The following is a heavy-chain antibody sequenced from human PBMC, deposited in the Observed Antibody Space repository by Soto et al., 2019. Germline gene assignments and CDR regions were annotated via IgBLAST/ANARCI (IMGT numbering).Heavy chain of an antibody. Sequence: PSETLSLTCTVSGGSISSYYWSWIRQPPGKGLEWIGYIYYSGSTNYNPSLKSRVTISVDTSKNQFSLKLSSVTAADTAVYYCAISSGIAAAGTFDYWGQGTLVTVSS. J-gene: IGHJ4*02. CDR2: IYYSGST. V-gene: IGHV4-59*08. D-gene: IGHD6-13*01. CDR3: AISSGIAAAGTFDY. CDR1: GGSISSYY.